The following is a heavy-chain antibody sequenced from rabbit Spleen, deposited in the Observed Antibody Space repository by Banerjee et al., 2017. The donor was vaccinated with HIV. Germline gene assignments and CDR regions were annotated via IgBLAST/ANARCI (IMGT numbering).Heavy chain of an antibody. CDR1: GFSFINKHV. D-gene: IGHD8-1*01. V-gene: IGHV1S47*01. J-gene: IGHJ3*01. CDR3: ARDGAGGSYFAL. Sequence: QEQLGESGGGLVQPGGSLTLTCKASGFSFINKHVMCWVRQAPGKGLEWIGYIDPLFGITYYANWVNGRFSISRENAQNTVFLQMTSLTAADTATYFCARDGAGGSYFALWGQGTLVTVS. CDR2: IDPLFGIT.